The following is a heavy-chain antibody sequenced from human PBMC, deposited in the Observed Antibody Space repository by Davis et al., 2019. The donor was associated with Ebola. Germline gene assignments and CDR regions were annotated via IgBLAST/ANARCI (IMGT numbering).Heavy chain of an antibody. CDR2: INYSGST. V-gene: IGHV4-59*01. D-gene: IGHD4-17*01. CDR1: GGSMTTYY. J-gene: IGHJ5*02. Sequence: SETLSLTCTVSGGSMTTYYWTWIRQPPGKGLEWIGYINYSGSTSYNPSLKSRVTIPIDTSKSQFSLNVTSVTAADTAVYYCAREGRGDYGDYVYWFDPWGQGTLVTVSS. CDR3: AREGRGDYGDYVYWFDP.